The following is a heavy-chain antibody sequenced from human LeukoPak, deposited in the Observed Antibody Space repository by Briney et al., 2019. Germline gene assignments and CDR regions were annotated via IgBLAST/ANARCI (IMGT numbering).Heavy chain of an antibody. J-gene: IGHJ4*02. CDR1: GFTFTTYA. CDR2: ISNVGTT. V-gene: IGHV3-23*01. CDR3: AQGASPDC. Sequence: GGSLRLSCAAPGFTFTTYAMSWVRQAPGKGLEWVSSISNVGTTYYADSVKGRFTISRDNSKDTVYLQMNSLRAEDTAVYHCAQGASPDCWGQGTRVTVSS.